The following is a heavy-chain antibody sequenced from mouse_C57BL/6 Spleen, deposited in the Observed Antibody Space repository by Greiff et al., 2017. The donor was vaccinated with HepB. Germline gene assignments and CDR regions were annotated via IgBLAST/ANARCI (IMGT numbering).Heavy chain of an antibody. CDR2: IYPRSGNT. Sequence: QVQLKESGAELARPGASVKLSCKASGYTFTSYGISWVKQRTGQGLEWIGEIYPRSGNTYYNEKFKGKATLTADKSSSTAYMELRSLTSEDSAVYFCARGIITTVVDYFDYWGQGTTLTVSS. D-gene: IGHD1-1*01. J-gene: IGHJ2*01. CDR1: GYTFTSYG. CDR3: ARGIITTVVDYFDY. V-gene: IGHV1-81*01.